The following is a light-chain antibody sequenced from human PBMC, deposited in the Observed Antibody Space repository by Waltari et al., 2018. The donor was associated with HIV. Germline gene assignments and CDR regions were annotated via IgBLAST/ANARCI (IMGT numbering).Light chain of an antibody. CDR2: DVA. V-gene: IGLV2-14*03. CDR1: SSDVGGYNY. CDR3: SSYTTSRTVV. J-gene: IGLJ2*01. Sequence: QSALTQPASMSGSPGQSITISCTGTSSDVGGYNYVSWYQQHLGKAPKLLVYDVANRPPGLSYRFSGSKSGNTAFLATSGLQAGDDADYYCSSYTTSRTVVFGGGTKLTVL.